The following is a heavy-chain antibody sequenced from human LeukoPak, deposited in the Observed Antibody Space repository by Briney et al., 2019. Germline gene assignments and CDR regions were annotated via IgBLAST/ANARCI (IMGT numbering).Heavy chain of an antibody. D-gene: IGHD3-10*01. V-gene: IGHV4-59*08. CDR1: GGSISSYY. J-gene: IGHJ4*02. CDR3: ARLEGSGSYYTFDY. Sequence: SETLSLTCTVSGGSISSYYWSWIRQPPGKGLEWIGYIYYSGSTNYNPSLKSRVTISVDTSKNQFSLKLSSVTAADTAVYYCARLEGSGSYYTFDYWGQGTLVTVSS. CDR2: IYYSGST.